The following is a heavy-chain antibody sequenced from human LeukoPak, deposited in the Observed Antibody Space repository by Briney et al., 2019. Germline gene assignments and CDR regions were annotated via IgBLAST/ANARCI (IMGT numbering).Heavy chain of an antibody. CDR3: ARAGPGIAAPYYFDY. J-gene: IGHJ4*02. V-gene: IGHV4-34*01. D-gene: IGHD6-13*01. CDR2: INHSGST. Sequence: PSETLPLTCAVYGGSFSGYYWSWIRQPPGKGLEWIGEINHSGSTNYNPSLKSRVIISVDTSKNQFSLKLSSVTAADTAVYYCARAGPGIAAPYYFDYWGQGTLVTVSS. CDR1: GGSFSGYY.